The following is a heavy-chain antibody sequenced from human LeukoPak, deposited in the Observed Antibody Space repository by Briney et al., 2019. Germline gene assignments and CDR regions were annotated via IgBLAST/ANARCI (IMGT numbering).Heavy chain of an antibody. Sequence: GTSLRLSCAVSGFTFSRYGMHWVRQAPGKGPELVALISYDGGNTDYVDSVKGRFTVSRDNSRNTLYLQMNILRTEDTAVYYCAKDRSTYNVLTGYHEYWGQGTLVTVSS. V-gene: IGHV3-30*18. J-gene: IGHJ4*02. CDR3: AKDRSTYNVLTGYHEY. CDR1: GFTFSRYG. CDR2: ISYDGGNT. D-gene: IGHD3-9*01.